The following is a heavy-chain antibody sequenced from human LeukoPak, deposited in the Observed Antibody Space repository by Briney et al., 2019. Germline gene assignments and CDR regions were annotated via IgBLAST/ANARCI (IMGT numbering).Heavy chain of an antibody. CDR3: ARFYYDSSGSYYYYMDV. D-gene: IGHD3-22*01. V-gene: IGHV4-59*01. J-gene: IGHJ6*03. Sequence: NPSETLSLTCTVSGGSISRYYWSWLRQPPGKGLEWIVYIYYSGSTKYKPSLKSRVTISVDTTKNQFSLKLSSVTAADTAVYYCARFYYDSSGSYYYYMDVWGKGTTVTVSS. CDR1: GGSISRYY. CDR2: IYYSGST.